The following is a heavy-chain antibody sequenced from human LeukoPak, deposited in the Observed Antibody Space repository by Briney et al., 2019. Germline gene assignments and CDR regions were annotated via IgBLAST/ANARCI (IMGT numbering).Heavy chain of an antibody. CDR1: GYTFTGYY. CDR3: ARLIAVAGSPRAFDI. J-gene: IGHJ3*02. V-gene: IGHV1-2*02. CDR2: INPNCGGT. Sequence: GASVKVSCKASGYTFTGYYMHWVRQAPGQGLEWMGWINPNCGGTNYAQKFQGRVTMTRDTSISTAYMELSRLRSDDTAVYSCARLIAVAGSPRAFDIWGQGTMVTVSS. D-gene: IGHD6-19*01.